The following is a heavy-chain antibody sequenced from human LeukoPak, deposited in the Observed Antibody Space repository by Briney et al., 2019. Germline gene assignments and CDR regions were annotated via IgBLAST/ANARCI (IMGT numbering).Heavy chain of an antibody. D-gene: IGHD3-22*01. J-gene: IGHJ4*02. CDR1: GGSISSGSYY. Sequence: KPSETLSLTCTVSGGSISSGSYYWSWIRQPAGKGLEWIGRIYTSGSTNYNPSLKSRVTISVDTSKNQFSLKLSSVTAADTAVYYCVRVTTGGYYNCWGQGTLVTVSS. CDR3: VRVTTGGYYNC. V-gene: IGHV4-61*02. CDR2: IYTSGST.